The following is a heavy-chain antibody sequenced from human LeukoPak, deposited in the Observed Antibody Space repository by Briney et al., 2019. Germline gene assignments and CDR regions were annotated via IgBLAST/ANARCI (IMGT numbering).Heavy chain of an antibody. CDR1: GFTFSSYA. J-gene: IGHJ4*02. CDR2: ISGSGGST. Sequence: GGSLRLSCAASGFTFSSYAMSWVRQAPGKGLEWVSAISGSGGSTYYADSVKGRFTISRDNSKNTLYLQMNSLRAEDTAVHYCAKDPQQGYYGSGSYYQDYWGQGTLVTVSS. CDR3: AKDPQQGYYGSGSYYQDY. V-gene: IGHV3-23*01. D-gene: IGHD3-10*01.